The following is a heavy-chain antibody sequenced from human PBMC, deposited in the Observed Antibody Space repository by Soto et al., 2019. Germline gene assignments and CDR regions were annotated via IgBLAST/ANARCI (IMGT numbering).Heavy chain of an antibody. CDR1: GFTFSSYA. Sequence: GGSLRLSCAASGFTFSSYAMHWVRQAPGRGLEWVAVIWFDGSKKYYADSVKGRLTISRDNAKNTLYLQMNSLRAEDTAVYYRARDLISTGYNYFYYYYGMDVWGQGTTVTVSS. CDR2: IWFDGSKK. J-gene: IGHJ6*02. D-gene: IGHD5-18*01. V-gene: IGHV3-33*01. CDR3: ARDLISTGYNYFYYYYGMDV.